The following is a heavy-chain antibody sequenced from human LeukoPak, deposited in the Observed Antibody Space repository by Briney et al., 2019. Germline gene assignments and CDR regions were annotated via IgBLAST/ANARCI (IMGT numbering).Heavy chain of an antibody. D-gene: IGHD3-16*01. J-gene: IGHJ4*02. Sequence: SETLSLTCSVSGGSISSSSYYWGWIRQPPGKGLEWIGSIYYSGSTYYNPSLKSRVTISVDTSKNQFSLKLSPVTAADTAVYYCARESLGYWGQGTLVTVSS. CDR1: GGSISSSSYY. CDR2: IYYSGST. V-gene: IGHV4-39*02. CDR3: ARESLGY.